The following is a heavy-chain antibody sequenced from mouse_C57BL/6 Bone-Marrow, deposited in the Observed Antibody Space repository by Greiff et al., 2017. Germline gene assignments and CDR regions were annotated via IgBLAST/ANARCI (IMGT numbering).Heavy chain of an antibody. CDR1: GYTFTTYP. Sequence: QVQLQQSGAELVKPGASVKMSCKASGYTFTTYPIEWMKQNHGKSLEWIGNFHPYNDDTKYNEKFKGKSTLTVDKSSSTAYMQLSSLTSEDSAVYYCAAYDYDAYWGQGTLVTVSA. CDR2: FHPYNDDT. J-gene: IGHJ3*01. V-gene: IGHV1-47*01. D-gene: IGHD2-4*01. CDR3: AAYDYDAY.